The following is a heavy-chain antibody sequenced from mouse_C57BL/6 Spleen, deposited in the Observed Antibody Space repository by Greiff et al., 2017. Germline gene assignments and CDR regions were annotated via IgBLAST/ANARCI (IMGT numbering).Heavy chain of an antibody. D-gene: IGHD2-13*01. CDR3: AREAGDEYYFDV. Sequence: EVQGVESGGGLVKPGGSLKLSCAASGFTFSDYGMHWVRQAPEKGLEWVAYISSGSSTFYYADTVKGRFTISRDNAKNNLFLQMTSLRSEDTAMYYCAREAGDEYYFDVWGTGTTVTVSS. CDR1: GFTFSDYG. J-gene: IGHJ1*03. V-gene: IGHV5-17*01. CDR2: ISSGSSTF.